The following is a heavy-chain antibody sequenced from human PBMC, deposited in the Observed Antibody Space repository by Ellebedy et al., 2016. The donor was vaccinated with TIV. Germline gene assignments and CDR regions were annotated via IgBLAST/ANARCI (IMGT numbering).Heavy chain of an antibody. CDR1: GFSFGSYW. V-gene: IGHV3-74*03. CDR2: IKADGSAI. CDR3: ARDPGIAEAGTVPPNIGFDL. J-gene: IGHJ4*02. D-gene: IGHD6-19*01. Sequence: GGSLRLSCAASGFSFGSYWMLWVRQRPGKGLEWVSRIKADGSAITYPDSVRGRFTISRDNAENTLYLQMNSLGVEDTAVYHCARDPGIAEAGTVPPNIGFDLWGQGALVTVSS.